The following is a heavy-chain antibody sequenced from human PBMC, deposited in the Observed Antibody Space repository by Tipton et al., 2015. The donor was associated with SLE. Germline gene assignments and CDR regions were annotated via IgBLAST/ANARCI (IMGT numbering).Heavy chain of an antibody. V-gene: IGHV4-38-2*02. CDR1: GNSIYNGFY. CDR3: ARAEMYTEGSAFYYYVDV. J-gene: IGHJ6*03. D-gene: IGHD5-24*01. CDR2: IYYTGGI. Sequence: TLSLTCSVSGNSIYNGFYWGWIRQSPGKGLEWIGSIYYTGGIHNNPSLKSRVTKSVDTSKNQFSLKLSSVTAADTAVYYCARAEMYTEGSAFYYYVDVWGKGTTVTVSS.